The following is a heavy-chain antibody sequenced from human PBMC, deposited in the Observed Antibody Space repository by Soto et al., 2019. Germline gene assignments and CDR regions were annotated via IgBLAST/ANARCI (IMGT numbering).Heavy chain of an antibody. CDR3: ARAPRRYQALRLGGDNWFDP. D-gene: IGHD3-16*01. J-gene: IGHJ5*02. Sequence: ASVRVSCKXSGYTFTGYYMYWVRQAPGQGLEWMGWINPNSGGTNYAQKFQGRVTMTRDTSISTAYMELSRLRSDDTAVYYCARAPRRYQALRLGGDNWFDPWGQGTLVTVSS. CDR2: INPNSGGT. V-gene: IGHV1-2*02. CDR1: GYTFTGYY.